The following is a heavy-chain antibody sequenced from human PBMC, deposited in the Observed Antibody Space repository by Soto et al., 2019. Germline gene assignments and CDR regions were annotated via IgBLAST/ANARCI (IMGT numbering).Heavy chain of an antibody. D-gene: IGHD1-1*01. CDR1: GFTFSSYA. J-gene: IGHJ4*02. Sequence: GGSLRLSCAASGFTFSSYAMHWVRQAPGKGLEWVAVISYDGSNKYYADSVKGRFTISRDNSKNTLYLQMNSLRAEDTAVYYCARDRRRNNWNDFDYWGQGTLVTVSS. CDR3: ARDRRRNNWNDFDY. V-gene: IGHV3-30-3*01. CDR2: ISYDGSNK.